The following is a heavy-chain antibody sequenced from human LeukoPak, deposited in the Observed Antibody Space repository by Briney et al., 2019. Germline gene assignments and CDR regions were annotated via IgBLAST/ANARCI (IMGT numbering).Heavy chain of an antibody. J-gene: IGHJ4*02. CDR3: ATGGRRKWLWSLGDY. V-gene: IGHV1-24*01. Sequence: ASVKVSCKVSGYTLTELSMHWVRQAPGKGLEWMGGFDPEDGETIYAQKFQGRVTMTEDTSTDTAYMELSSLRSEDTAVYYCATGGRRKWLWSLGDYWGQGTLVTVSS. CDR1: GYTLTELS. D-gene: IGHD3-22*01. CDR2: FDPEDGET.